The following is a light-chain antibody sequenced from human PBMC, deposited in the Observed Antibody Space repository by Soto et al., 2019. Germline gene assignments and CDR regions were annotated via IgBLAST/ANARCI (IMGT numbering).Light chain of an antibody. V-gene: IGLV2-14*01. CDR1: SSDVDGYNY. CDR3: SSYTSSSTYV. Sequence: QSVLTQPASVSGSPGQWITISCTGTSSDVDGYNYVSWSQQHPGKSPQLMIYEVSNRPSGVSNRFSGSKSGNTASLTISGLKAEDEADYYCSSYTSSSTYVFGTGTKV. J-gene: IGLJ1*01. CDR2: EVS.